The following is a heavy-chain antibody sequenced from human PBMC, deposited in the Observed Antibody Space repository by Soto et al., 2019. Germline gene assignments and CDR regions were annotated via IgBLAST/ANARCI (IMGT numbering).Heavy chain of an antibody. J-gene: IGHJ4*02. V-gene: IGHV3-23*01. D-gene: IGHD6-13*01. CDR2: ITGGGGVT. CDR3: ARGRAWPYFFDY. CDR1: GFPFSNYA. Sequence: GGSPRLSCAASGFPFSNYAMTWVRQAPGKGLEWVSGITGGGGVTYYADSVKGRFTISRDNSKNTLYLQMNSLRAEDTAVYYCARGRAWPYFFDYWGQGTLVTVSS.